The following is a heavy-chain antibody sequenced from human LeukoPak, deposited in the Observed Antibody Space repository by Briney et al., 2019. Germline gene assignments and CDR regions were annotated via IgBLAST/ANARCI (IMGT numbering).Heavy chain of an antibody. CDR1: GITFSTYW. Sequence: GGSLRLSCAGSGITFSTYWMHWVRQAPGKGLVWVSRINSEGSTISYADSVKGRFTISRDNSKNTLYLQMNSLRAEDTAVYYCAKARSISRDGSGHWGQGTLLTVSS. CDR3: AKARSISRDGSGH. CDR2: INSEGSTI. D-gene: IGHD5-24*01. V-gene: IGHV3-74*01. J-gene: IGHJ4*02.